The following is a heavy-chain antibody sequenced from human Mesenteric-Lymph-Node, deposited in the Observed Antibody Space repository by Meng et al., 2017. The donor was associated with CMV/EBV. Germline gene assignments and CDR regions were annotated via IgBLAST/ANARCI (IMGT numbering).Heavy chain of an antibody. D-gene: IGHD3-10*01. CDR2: ISQAGST. J-gene: IGHJ4*02. Sequence: SGGSLRGNYWNWIRQYPGKVLEWIAEISQAGSTKYSPSLKSRAALSVDTSKNEFSLKMTSLTAADSGIYYCARGHASGTYSDYFDFWGQGLLVTVSS. CDR3: ARGHASGTYSDYFDF. V-gene: IGHV4-34*01. CDR1: GGSLRGNY.